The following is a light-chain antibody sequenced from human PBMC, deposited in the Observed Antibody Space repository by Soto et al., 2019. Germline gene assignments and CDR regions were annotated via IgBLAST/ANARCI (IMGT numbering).Light chain of an antibody. CDR3: MQALETPAT. Sequence: DIVMTQSPLSLPVTPGEPASISCRSSQSLLHSNGYNYLDWYLQRPGQSPQLLIYLGSNRASGVPDRFSGSGSGTDFTLKITRVEADDVGVYYCMQALETPATFGQGTKLEIK. CDR1: QSLLHSNGYNY. J-gene: IGKJ2*01. CDR2: LGS. V-gene: IGKV2-28*01.